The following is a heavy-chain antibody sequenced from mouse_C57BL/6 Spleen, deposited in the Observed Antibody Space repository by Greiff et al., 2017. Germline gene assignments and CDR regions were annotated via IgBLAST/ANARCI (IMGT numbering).Heavy chain of an antibody. V-gene: IGHV14-2*01. CDR2: IDPEDGET. CDR1: GFNIKDYY. D-gene: IGHD1-1*01. CDR3: ATFSFTTIVDAWLAY. J-gene: IGHJ3*01. Sequence: EVKLVESGAELVKPGASVKLSCTASGFNIKDYYMHWVKQRTEQGLEWIGRIDPEDGETKYAPKFQGKATITADTSSNTAYLQLSSLTSEDTAVYYCATFSFTTIVDAWLAYWGQGTLVTVSA.